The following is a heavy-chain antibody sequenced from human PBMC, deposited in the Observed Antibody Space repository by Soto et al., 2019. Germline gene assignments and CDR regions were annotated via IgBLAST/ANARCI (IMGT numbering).Heavy chain of an antibody. CDR2: IYYNGNT. CDR1: NGSISPYY. V-gene: IGHV4-59*12. D-gene: IGHD3-16*02. CDR3: GRVPEMGGVISPWFDP. Sequence: SETLSLTCTVSNGSISPYYWSWIRQPPGKGLEWIGYIYYNGNTKYNPSLKSRVTISLGTSKNEFSLRLTSVTAADTAVYFCGRVPEMGGVISPWFDPWGPGPLVTVSS. J-gene: IGHJ5*02.